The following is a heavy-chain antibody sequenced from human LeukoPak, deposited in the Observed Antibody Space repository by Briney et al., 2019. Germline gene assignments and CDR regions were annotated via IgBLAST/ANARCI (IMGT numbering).Heavy chain of an antibody. CDR2: INPNSGGT. CDR3: ARDMGAAGFDY. D-gene: IGHD6-25*01. V-gene: IGHV1-2*02. J-gene: IGHJ4*02. CDR1: GYTFTGYY. Sequence: ASVKVSCKASGYTFTGYYMHWVRQASGQGLEWMGWINPNSGGTNYAQKFQGRVTMTRDTSISTAYMELNRLRSDDTAVYYCARDMGAAGFDYWGQGTLVTVSS.